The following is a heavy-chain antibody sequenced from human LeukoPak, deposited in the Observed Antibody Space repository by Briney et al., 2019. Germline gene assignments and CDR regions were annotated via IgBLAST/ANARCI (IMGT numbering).Heavy chain of an antibody. CDR3: AKTYSGYDGADY. CDR2: ISGSGGST. D-gene: IGHD5-12*01. V-gene: IGHV3-23*01. Sequence: GGSLRLSCAASGFTFSSYGMSWVRQAPGKGLEWVSAISGSGGSTYYADSVKGRFTISRDNSKSTLYLEMNSLRAEDTAVYFCAKTYSGYDGADYWGQGTLVTVSS. J-gene: IGHJ4*02. CDR1: GFTFSSYG.